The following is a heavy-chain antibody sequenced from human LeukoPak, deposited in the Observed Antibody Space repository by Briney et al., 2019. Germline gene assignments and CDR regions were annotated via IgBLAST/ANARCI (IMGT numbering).Heavy chain of an antibody. Sequence: VASVKVSCKASGGTFSSYAISWVRQAPGQGLEWMGRIFPILGIANYAQKFQGRVTITADKSTSTAYMELSSLRSEDTAVYYCARAAKVAGKNLDYWGQGTLVTVSS. CDR1: GGTFSSYA. D-gene: IGHD6-19*01. CDR3: ARAAKVAGKNLDY. J-gene: IGHJ4*02. V-gene: IGHV1-69*04. CDR2: IFPILGIA.